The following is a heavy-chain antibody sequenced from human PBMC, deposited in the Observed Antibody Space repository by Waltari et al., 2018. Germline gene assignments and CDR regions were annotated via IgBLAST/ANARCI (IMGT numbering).Heavy chain of an antibody. Sequence: QPQLQESGPGLEKPSETLSLTCTVSGGSITPRSYHWAWIRQTPGKGLEWIGSIHIRGSTYYNPSLRSRVTMSVDTSNNQFSLKLTSVTAADTAVYYCARQPPTTVPTPRSPFDTWGQGTMVSVSS. D-gene: IGHD4-17*01. CDR2: IHIRGST. J-gene: IGHJ3*02. V-gene: IGHV4-39*07. CDR1: GGSITPRSYH. CDR3: ARQPPTTVPTPRSPFDT.